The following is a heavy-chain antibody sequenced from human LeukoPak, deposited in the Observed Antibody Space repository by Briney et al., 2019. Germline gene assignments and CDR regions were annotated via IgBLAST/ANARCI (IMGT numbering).Heavy chain of an antibody. CDR3: AKVFHVSWYFDL. CDR2: ISSSGSTI. J-gene: IGHJ2*01. CDR1: GFTFSDYY. Sequence: PGGSLRLSCAASGFTFSDYYMSWIRQAPGKGLEWVSYISSSGSTIYYADSVKGRFTISRDNAKNSLYLQINSLRAEDTAVYYCAKVFHVSWYFDLWGRGTLVTVSS. V-gene: IGHV3-11*01.